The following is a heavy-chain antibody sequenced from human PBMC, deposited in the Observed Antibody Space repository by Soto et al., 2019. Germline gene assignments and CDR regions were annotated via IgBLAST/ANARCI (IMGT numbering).Heavy chain of an antibody. CDR3: ARERERITMIVVVRGRDYGMDV. V-gene: IGHV1-69*08. D-gene: IGHD3-22*01. CDR2: IIPILGIA. Sequence: QVQLVQSGAEVKKPGSSVKVSCKASGGTFSSYTISWVRQAPGQGLEWMGRIIPILGIANYAQKFQGRVNXXXXFQXXXTITADKSTSXXYXEXXSLRSEDTAVYYCARERERITMIVVVRGRDYGMDVWGQGTTVTVSS. J-gene: IGHJ6*02. CDR1: GGTFSSYT.